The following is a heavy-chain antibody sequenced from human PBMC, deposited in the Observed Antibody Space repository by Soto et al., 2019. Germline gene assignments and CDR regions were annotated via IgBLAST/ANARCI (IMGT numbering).Heavy chain of an antibody. CDR2: IYHSETT. CDR1: GGSIGSYD. J-gene: IGHJ4*02. D-gene: IGHD3-10*01. V-gene: IGHV4-59*08. CDR3: VRLGLQSCGSGSCYPGYFDC. Sequence: SETLSLSCSVSGGSIGSYDWSWLRQPPGKGLEWIGFIYHSETTNYNPSLKSRVTISVDTPKNLFSLKLTSVTAADTAVYYCVRLGLQSCGSGSCYPGYFDCWGQGTLVTVS.